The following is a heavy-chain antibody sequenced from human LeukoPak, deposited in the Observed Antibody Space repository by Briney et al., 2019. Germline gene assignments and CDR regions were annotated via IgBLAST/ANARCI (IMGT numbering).Heavy chain of an antibody. J-gene: IGHJ4*02. CDR2: INSDGSST. D-gene: IGHD3-22*01. CDR1: GFTFSSYW. Sequence: GGSLRLSCAASGFTFSSYWMHWVRQAPGKGLVWVSRINSDGSSTSYADSVKGRFTISRDNSKNTLYLQMNSLRAEDTAVYYCARDPYNYYDSSGYSRYFDYWGQGTLVTVSS. CDR3: ARDPYNYYDSSGYSRYFDY. V-gene: IGHV3-74*01.